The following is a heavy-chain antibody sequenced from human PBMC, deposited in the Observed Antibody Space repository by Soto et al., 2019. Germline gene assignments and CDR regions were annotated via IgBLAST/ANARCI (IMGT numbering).Heavy chain of an antibody. CDR3: NTYSSGWY. V-gene: IGHV3-15*01. CDR1: GITFTNVW. D-gene: IGHD6-19*01. J-gene: IGHJ4*02. Sequence: VQLVESGGGLVKPGGSLRLSCAASGITFTNVWMTWVRQAPGKGLEWGGRIKSKTDGGTTEYTAPVKGRFTISRDDSKNTLYRQMNSLKTEDTAVYCCNTYSSGWYWGQGTLVTVSS. CDR2: IKSKTDGGTT.